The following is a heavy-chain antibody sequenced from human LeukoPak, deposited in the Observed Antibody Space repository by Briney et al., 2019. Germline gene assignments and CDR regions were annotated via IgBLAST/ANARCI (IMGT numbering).Heavy chain of an antibody. CDR2: IYNSGST. CDR1: GGSLSPYY. CDR3: ARDDYGVFDAFDV. V-gene: IGHV4-59*08. D-gene: IGHD3-16*01. Sequence: SETLSLTCVVYGGSLSPYYWSWIRQPPGKGLEWIGYIYNSGSTNYNPSLKSRVTISLDTSKNQFSLHLTSVTAADTAVYFCARDDYGVFDAFDVWGQGTVVTVSS. J-gene: IGHJ3*01.